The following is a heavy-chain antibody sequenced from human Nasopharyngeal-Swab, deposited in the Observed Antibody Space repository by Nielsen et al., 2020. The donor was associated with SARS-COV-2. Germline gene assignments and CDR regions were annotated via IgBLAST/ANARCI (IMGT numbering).Heavy chain of an antibody. D-gene: IGHD6-6*01. J-gene: IGHJ6*02. V-gene: IGHV3-48*04. Sequence: VRQAPGKGLEWVSYISSSSSTIHYADSVKGRFTISRDNAKNSLYLQMNSLRAEDTAVYYCARGSSSSSKAHYYYGMDVWGQGTTVTVSS. CDR2: ISSSSSTI. CDR3: ARGSSSSSKAHYYYGMDV.